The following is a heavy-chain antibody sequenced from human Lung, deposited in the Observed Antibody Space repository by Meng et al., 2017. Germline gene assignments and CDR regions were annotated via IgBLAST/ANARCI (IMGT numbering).Heavy chain of an antibody. CDR2: MSFDGAQI. CDR1: GFTFNTYA. CDR3: ARDKPPNDV. J-gene: IGHJ2*01. V-gene: IGHV3-30*16. Sequence: QVGLGESGGGVVQPGGSLRLSCAASGFTFNTYAMHWVRQAPGKGLEWVSLMSFDGAQIYYSDSVRGRFTISRDNSKNTLYLQMNSLRAEDTAVYYCARDKPPNDVWGRGTLVTASS.